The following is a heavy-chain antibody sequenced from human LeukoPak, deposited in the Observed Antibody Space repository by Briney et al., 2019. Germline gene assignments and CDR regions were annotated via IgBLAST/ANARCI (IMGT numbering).Heavy chain of an antibody. CDR3: ARAAVHYYSVMDV. D-gene: IGHD6-25*01. J-gene: IGHJ6*02. V-gene: IGHV1-46*01. CDR1: GYTFTTYH. CDR2: INPGDGST. Sequence: GASVTVSFKASGYTFTTYHIHWVRQAPGQGLEWMGIINPGDGSTSYAQKFQGRVTVTRDTSTSTVYMDLSSLRSEDTAVYYCARAAVHYYSVMDVWGQGTTVTVFS.